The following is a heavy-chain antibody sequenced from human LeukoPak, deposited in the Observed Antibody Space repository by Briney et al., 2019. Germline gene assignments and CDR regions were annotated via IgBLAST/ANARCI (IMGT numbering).Heavy chain of an antibody. J-gene: IGHJ4*02. CDR2: IKQDGSEK. Sequence: GGSLRLSCAASGFTFSSYWMSWVRQAPGKGLEWVANIKQDGSEKYYVDSVKGRFTISRDNAKNSLYLQMNSLRAEDTAVYYCARGDNIVLVVYAPTLWGQGTLVTVSS. CDR1: GFTFSSYW. V-gene: IGHV3-7*01. D-gene: IGHD2-8*01. CDR3: ARGDNIVLVVYAPTL.